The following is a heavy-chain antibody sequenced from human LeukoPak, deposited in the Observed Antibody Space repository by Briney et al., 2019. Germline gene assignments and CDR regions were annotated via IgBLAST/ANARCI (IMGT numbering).Heavy chain of an antibody. Sequence: SETLSLTCAVYAGSFSGFYWSWIRQPPGKGLEWIGETNLSGSTNYNPSLKSRVTISGETSKNQFSLKLSAVTAADTAVYYCARDLSDGYNLPGYWGQGTLVTVSS. CDR1: AGSFSGFY. CDR3: ARDLSDGYNLPGY. V-gene: IGHV4-34*01. D-gene: IGHD5-24*01. J-gene: IGHJ4*02. CDR2: TNLSGST.